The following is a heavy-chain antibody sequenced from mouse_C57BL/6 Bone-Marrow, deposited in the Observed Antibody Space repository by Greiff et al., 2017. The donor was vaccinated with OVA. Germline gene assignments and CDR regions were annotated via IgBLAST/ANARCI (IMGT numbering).Heavy chain of an antibody. J-gene: IGHJ1*03. V-gene: IGHV1-42*01. CDR2: INPSTGGT. D-gene: IGHD1-1*01. Sequence: VQLQQSGPELVKPGASVKISCKASGYSFTGYYMNWVKQSPEKSLEWIGEINPSTGGTTYNQKFKAKATLTVDKSSSTAYMQLKSLTSEDSAVYYCARSHYYGSSYDYWYFDVWGTGTTVTVSS. CDR3: ARSHYYGSSYDYWYFDV. CDR1: GYSFTGYY.